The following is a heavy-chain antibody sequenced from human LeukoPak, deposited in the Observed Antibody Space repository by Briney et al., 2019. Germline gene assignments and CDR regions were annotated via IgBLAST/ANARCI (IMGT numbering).Heavy chain of an antibody. CDR1: GFTFSSYS. Sequence: GGSLRLSCAASGFTFSSYSMNWVRQAPGKGLEWVSAISGSGGSTYYADSVKGRFTISRDNSKNTLYLQMNSLRAEDTAVYYCAKDPGSGSYYDYWGQGTLVTVSS. D-gene: IGHD3-10*01. CDR2: ISGSGGST. CDR3: AKDPGSGSYYDY. V-gene: IGHV3-23*01. J-gene: IGHJ4*02.